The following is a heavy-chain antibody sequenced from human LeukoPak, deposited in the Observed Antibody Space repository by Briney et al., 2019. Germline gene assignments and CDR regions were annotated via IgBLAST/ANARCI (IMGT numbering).Heavy chain of an antibody. CDR2: IYYSGST. CDR3: ASGYYYDSSGFDY. J-gene: IGHJ4*02. CDR1: GGSISSHY. V-gene: IGHV4-59*11. D-gene: IGHD3-22*01. Sequence: SETLSLTCTVSGGSISSHYWSWIRQPPGKGLEWIGYIYYSGSTNYNPSLKSRVTISVDTSKNQFSLKLSSVTAAGTAVYYCASGYYYDSSGFDYWGQGTLVTVSS.